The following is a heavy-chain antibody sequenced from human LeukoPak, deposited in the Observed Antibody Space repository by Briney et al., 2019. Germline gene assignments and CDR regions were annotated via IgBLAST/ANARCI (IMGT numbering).Heavy chain of an antibody. D-gene: IGHD5-12*01. CDR3: ARDHRYAFDN. J-gene: IGHJ4*01. V-gene: IGHV3-48*01. Sequence: PGGSLRLSCAASGFNFIDYSMDWVRQAPGKGLEWISYIGISSGNTKYADSVKGRFTISRDKARNSLYLQMNNLRVEDTAVYYCARDHRYAFDNWGHGTLVTVSS. CDR2: IGISSGNT. CDR1: GFNFIDYS.